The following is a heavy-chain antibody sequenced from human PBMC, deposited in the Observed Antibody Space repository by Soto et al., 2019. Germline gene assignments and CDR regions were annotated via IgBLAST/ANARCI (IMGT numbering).Heavy chain of an antibody. J-gene: IGHJ4*02. CDR1: GFTFSSYS. CDR3: ARDVLAARPQGGY. V-gene: IGHV3-21*01. D-gene: IGHD6-6*01. Sequence: PGGSLRLSCAASGFTFSSYSMNWVRQAPGKGLEWVSSISSSSYIYYADSVKGRFTISRDNAENSLYLQMNSLRAEDTAVYYCARDVLAARPQGGYWGQGTLFTVSS. CDR2: ISSSSYI.